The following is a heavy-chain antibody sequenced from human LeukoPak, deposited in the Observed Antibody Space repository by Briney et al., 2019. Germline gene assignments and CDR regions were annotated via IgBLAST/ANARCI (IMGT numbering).Heavy chain of an antibody. CDR1: GYTFTSYD. CDR3: VRVRGWLHYPLDY. CDR2: MNPNSGNT. J-gene: IGHJ4*02. D-gene: IGHD5-24*01. V-gene: IGHV1-8*01. Sequence: ASVKVSCKASGYTFTSYDINWVRQATGQGLEWMGWMNPNSGNTGYAQKFQGRVTMTRNTSISTAYMELSSLRSEDTAVYYCVRVRGWLHYPLDYWGQGTLVTVSS.